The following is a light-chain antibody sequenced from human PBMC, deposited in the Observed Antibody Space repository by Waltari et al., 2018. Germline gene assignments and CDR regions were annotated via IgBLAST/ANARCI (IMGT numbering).Light chain of an antibody. CDR2: NSH. J-gene: IGLJ2*01. Sequence: QSVLTQPPSASGASGQRVTISCSGDSSNIGRYSVAWYQQLPGTAPKLVIYNSHRRPSGVPYRISGSKSGTSASLAITGLQSEDDADYYCAAWDASLSGVVFGGGTKLTVL. V-gene: IGLV1-44*01. CDR1: SSNIGRYS. CDR3: AAWDASLSGVV.